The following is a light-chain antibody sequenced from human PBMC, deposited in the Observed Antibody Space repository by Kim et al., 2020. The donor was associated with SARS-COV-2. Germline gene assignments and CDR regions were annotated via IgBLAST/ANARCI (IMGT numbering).Light chain of an antibody. V-gene: IGLV2-11*01. CDR1: SSDVGGYNY. Sequence: PAESVAISCTSTSSDVGGYNYYSWYQQHPRNAPTKIMCDDGKRPPAGPHDLSGSSDGNTASLPISSLLAADEADYYCCSYEASSAIFGGGTKVTVL. CDR3: CSYEASSAI. J-gene: IGLJ2*01. CDR2: DDG.